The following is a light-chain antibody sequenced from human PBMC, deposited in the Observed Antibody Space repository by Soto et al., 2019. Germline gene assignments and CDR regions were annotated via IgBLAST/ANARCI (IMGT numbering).Light chain of an antibody. V-gene: IGLV3-21*04. Sequence: SYELTQPPSVSVAPGRTARITCWGNNIGSRSVHWYQQMPGQAPLLVIYYDRDRPSWIPERFSGSNSGNTATLTINSVEAGDEASYYCQVWDSGSGHRVFGGGTKLTVL. CDR3: QVWDSGSGHRV. CDR1: NIGSRS. J-gene: IGLJ2*01. CDR2: YDR.